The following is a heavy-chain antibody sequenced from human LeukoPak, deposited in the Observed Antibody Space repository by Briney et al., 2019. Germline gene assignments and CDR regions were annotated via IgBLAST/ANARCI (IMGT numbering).Heavy chain of an antibody. CDR3: ARHWITGTSFDY. CDR1: GGSISSSSYY. J-gene: IGHJ4*02. D-gene: IGHD1-20*01. Sequence: PSGTLSLTCVVSGGSISSSSYYWGWIRQPPGKGLEWIGSIYYSGSTYYNPSLKSRVTISVDTSKNQFSLKLSSVTAADTAVYYCARHWITGTSFDYWGQGTLVTVSS. V-gene: IGHV4-39*01. CDR2: IYYSGST.